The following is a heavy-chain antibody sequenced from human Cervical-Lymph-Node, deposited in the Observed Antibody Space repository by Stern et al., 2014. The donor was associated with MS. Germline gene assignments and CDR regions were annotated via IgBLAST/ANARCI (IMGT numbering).Heavy chain of an antibody. CDR3: ARSSTVTPNAFDI. CDR1: GGSISSGDYS. CDR2: IYHSGST. V-gene: IGHV4-30-2*01. J-gene: IGHJ3*02. D-gene: IGHD4-17*01. Sequence: QVQLQESGSGLVKPSQTLSLTCAVSGGSISSGDYSWSWIRQPPGKGLEWIGYIYHSGSTYYNPSLTSRVALPVDRSKNQFSLKLISVTAADTAVYYCARSSTVTPNAFDIWGQGTMVTVSS.